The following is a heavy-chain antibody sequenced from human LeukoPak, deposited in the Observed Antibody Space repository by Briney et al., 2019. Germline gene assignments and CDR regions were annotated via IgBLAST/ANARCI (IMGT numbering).Heavy chain of an antibody. D-gene: IGHD6-6*01. CDR1: GFTFSTYA. CDR2: ISETGGVT. Sequence: QAGGSLRLSCAASGFTFSTYAMSWVRQAPGKGLEWVSVISETGGVTHYADSMKGRFTISRDNIKNTLNLQMNSLRAEDTAIYYCARDSSHYLGSSDYWGQGTLVTVSS. CDR3: ARDSSHYLGSSDY. J-gene: IGHJ4*02. V-gene: IGHV3-23*01.